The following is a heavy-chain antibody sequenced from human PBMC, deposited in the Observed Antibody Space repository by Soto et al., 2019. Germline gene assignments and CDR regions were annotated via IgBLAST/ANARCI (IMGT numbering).Heavy chain of an antibody. V-gene: IGHV4-4*07. D-gene: IGHD3-9*01. CDR1: GGSTSGKY. CDR3: ARDFDVNTALDYWYFDL. J-gene: IGHJ2*01. CDR2: IYSSGRT. Sequence: QVHLQESGPGVVKASETLSLTCSLSGGSTSGKYWSWIRQSAGQGLEWIGRIYSSGRTHYNPSLGSRVFMSVPQNSFSLRLTSVTAADTAIYYCARDFDVNTALDYWYFDLWGRGTQVSVSS.